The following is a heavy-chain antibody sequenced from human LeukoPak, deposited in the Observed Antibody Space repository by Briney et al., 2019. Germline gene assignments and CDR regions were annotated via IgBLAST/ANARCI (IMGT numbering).Heavy chain of an antibody. D-gene: IGHD2-15*01. V-gene: IGHV3-23*01. J-gene: IGHJ4*02. CDR2: ISGSGGTT. Sequence: PGGSLRLSCAASGFTFSTYAMSWVRQAPGKGLEWVSGISGSGGTTYYADSVKGRFTISRDNSKNTLYLQMNSLRAEDTAVYYCAKDYQYCSGGSCYFDYWGQGTLVTVSS. CDR1: GFTFSTYA. CDR3: AKDYQYCSGGSCYFDY.